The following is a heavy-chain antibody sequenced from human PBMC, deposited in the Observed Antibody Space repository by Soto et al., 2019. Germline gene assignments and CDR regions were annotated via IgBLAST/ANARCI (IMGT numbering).Heavy chain of an antibody. Sequence: QVQLQESGPGLVKPSETLSLTCTVSGGSISSYYWSWIRQPAGKGLEWIGRIYTSGSTNYNPSVRSRVTVSVDTAKNQCSLKLSSVTAADTAVYYCAREKQGLAAALHYWGQGSLVTVSS. CDR1: GGSISSYY. CDR3: AREKQGLAAALHY. J-gene: IGHJ4*02. CDR2: IYTSGST. D-gene: IGHD6-13*01. V-gene: IGHV4-4*07.